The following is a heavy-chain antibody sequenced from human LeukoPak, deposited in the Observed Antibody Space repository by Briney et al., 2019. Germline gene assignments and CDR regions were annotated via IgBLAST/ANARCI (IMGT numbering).Heavy chain of an antibody. J-gene: IGHJ3*02. CDR2: IYYSGST. Sequence: SETLSLTCTVSGGSISSYYWSWIRQPPGKGLEWIGYIYYSGSTNYNPSLKSRVTISVDTSKNQFSLKLSSVTAADTAVYYCARHNSSSRKRAGAFDIWGQGTMGTVSS. CDR1: GGSISSYY. D-gene: IGHD6-13*01. V-gene: IGHV4-59*08. CDR3: ARHNSSSRKRAGAFDI.